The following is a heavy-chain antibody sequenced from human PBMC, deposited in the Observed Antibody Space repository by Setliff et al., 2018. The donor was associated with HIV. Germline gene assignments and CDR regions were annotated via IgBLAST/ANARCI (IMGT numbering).Heavy chain of an antibody. CDR1: GVSVGSGDYY. Sequence: TLSLTCSVSGVSVGSGDYYWHWIRQHPEKALEWIGYIFHSGDTYYNPSLKSRISMSVDTSKNQFSLGLTSLTAADTAVYYCATRPRIAARPFDYWGQGMLVTVSS. V-gene: IGHV4-31*03. J-gene: IGHJ4*02. CDR2: IFHSGDT. D-gene: IGHD6-6*01. CDR3: ATRPRIAARPFDY.